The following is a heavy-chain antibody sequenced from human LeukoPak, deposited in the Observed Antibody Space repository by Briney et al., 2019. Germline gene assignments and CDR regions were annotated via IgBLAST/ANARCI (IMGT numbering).Heavy chain of an antibody. Sequence: GRSLRLSCAASGFTFSSYAMSWVRQAPGKGPEWVSTISIDGGRTYYADSVKGRFTVSRDTSKNTLYLQMNSLRAEDTAVYYCAKDPNGDYVGAFDSWSQGTMVTVSS. D-gene: IGHD4-17*01. CDR1: GFTFSSYA. J-gene: IGHJ3*01. CDR2: ISIDGGRT. V-gene: IGHV3-23*01. CDR3: AKDPNGDYVGAFDS.